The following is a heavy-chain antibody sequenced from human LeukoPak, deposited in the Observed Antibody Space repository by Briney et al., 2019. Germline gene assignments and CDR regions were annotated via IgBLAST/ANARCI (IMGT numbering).Heavy chain of an antibody. CDR3: ARVLDSSGYYYLFDY. V-gene: IGHV1-2*06. D-gene: IGHD3-22*01. Sequence: GASVKVSCKASGYTFTGYYMHWVRQAPGQGLEWMGRINPNSGGTNYAQKFQGRVTMTRVTSISTAYMELSRLRSDDTAVYYCARVLDSSGYYYLFDYWGPGTLVTVSS. CDR1: GYTFTGYY. CDR2: INPNSGGT. J-gene: IGHJ4*02.